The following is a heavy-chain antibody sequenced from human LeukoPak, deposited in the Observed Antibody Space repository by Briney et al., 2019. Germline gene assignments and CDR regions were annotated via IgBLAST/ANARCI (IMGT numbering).Heavy chain of an antibody. CDR1: GYTFTGYY. Sequence: ASVKVSCKASGYTFTGYYMHWVRQAPGQGLEWMGWINPNSGGTNYAQKFQGRVTMTRDTSISTAYMELSRLRSDDTAVYYCARTPGTTVTTRYFDYWGQGTLVTVSS. J-gene: IGHJ4*02. D-gene: IGHD4-17*01. CDR2: INPNSGGT. CDR3: ARTPGTTVTTRYFDY. V-gene: IGHV1-2*02.